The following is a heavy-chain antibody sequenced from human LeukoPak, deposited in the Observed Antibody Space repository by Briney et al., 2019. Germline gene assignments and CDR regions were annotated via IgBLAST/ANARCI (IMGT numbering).Heavy chain of an antibody. CDR2: ISSSSSYI. J-gene: IGHJ4*02. CDR1: GFTFSSYS. CDR3: AKTYYYDSSGYSPGYFDY. V-gene: IGHV3-21*01. Sequence: GGSLRLSCAASGFTFSSYSMNWVRQAPGKGLEWVSSISSSSSYIYYADSVKGRFTISRDNSKNTLYLQMNSLRAEDTAVYYCAKTYYYDSSGYSPGYFDYWGQGTLVTVSS. D-gene: IGHD3-22*01.